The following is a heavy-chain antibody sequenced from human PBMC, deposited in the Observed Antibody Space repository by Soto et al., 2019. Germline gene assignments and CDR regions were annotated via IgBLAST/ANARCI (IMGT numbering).Heavy chain of an antibody. Sequence: QVQLVQSGAEVKKPGASVKVSCKASGYTFTSYAMHWVRQAPGQRLEWMGWINAGNGNTKYSQKFQGRVTITRDTSASTDYMELSSLRSEDTAVYYCARSIVVVTAADYWGQGTLVIVSS. CDR3: ARSIVVVTAADY. J-gene: IGHJ4*02. CDR1: GYTFTSYA. V-gene: IGHV1-3*01. D-gene: IGHD2-21*02. CDR2: INAGNGNT.